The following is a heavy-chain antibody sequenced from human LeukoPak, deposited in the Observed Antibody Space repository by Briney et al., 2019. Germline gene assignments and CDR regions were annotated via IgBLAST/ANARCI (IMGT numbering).Heavy chain of an antibody. V-gene: IGHV1-18*01. CDR3: ARANCSGGSCYTAGYGMDV. D-gene: IGHD2-15*01. CDR1: GGTSSSYA. CDR2: ISAYNGNT. J-gene: IGHJ6*02. Sequence: ASVKASCKASGGTSSSYAISWVRQAPGRGLEWMGWISAYNGNTNYAQKLQGRVTMTTDTSTSTAYKELRSLRSDDTAVYYCARANCSGGSCYTAGYGMDVWGQGTTVTVSS.